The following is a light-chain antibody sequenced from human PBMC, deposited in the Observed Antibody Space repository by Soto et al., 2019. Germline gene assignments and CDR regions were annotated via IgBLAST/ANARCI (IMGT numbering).Light chain of an antibody. V-gene: IGKV1-5*01. Sequence: DIQLTQSPSTLSASVGDIVNISCRASQSIGNWLAWYQQNPGKAPKLLIYDASSLESGVSSRFSGSGSGTEFALTISSLQADDFATYYCQQYNSYPPNFGGGTKVDIK. CDR3: QQYNSYPPN. CDR2: DAS. J-gene: IGKJ4*01. CDR1: QSIGNW.